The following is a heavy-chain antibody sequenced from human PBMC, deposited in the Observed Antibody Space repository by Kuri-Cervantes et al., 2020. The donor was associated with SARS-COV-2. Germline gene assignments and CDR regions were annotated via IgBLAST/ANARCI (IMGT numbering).Heavy chain of an antibody. D-gene: IGHD3-3*01. J-gene: IGHJ4*02. CDR2: IYPGDSDT. V-gene: IGHV5-51*01. CDR3: ARLAYTIFGVVIIPIYFDY. CDR1: GYSFTSYW. Sequence: GESLKISCKGSGYSFTSYWIGWVRQMPGKGLEWMGIIYPGDSDTRYSPSFQGQVTISADKSISTAYLQWSSLKASDTAMYYFARLAYTIFGVVIIPIYFDYWGQGTLVTVSS.